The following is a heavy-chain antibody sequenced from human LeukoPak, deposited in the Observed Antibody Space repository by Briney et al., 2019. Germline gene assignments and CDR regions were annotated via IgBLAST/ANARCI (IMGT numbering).Heavy chain of an antibody. V-gene: IGHV3-74*01. CDR1: GFTFSLYW. D-gene: IGHD2-21*02. J-gene: IGHJ4*02. Sequence: PGGSLRLYCAASGFTFSLYWMLWVRQTPGKGLVWVSRLNSDGSITTYAGSVKGRFTISRDNAKNTLYLQMNSLRAEDTALYYCVREYCGGDCYTDFWGQGTLVTVSS. CDR2: LNSDGSIT. CDR3: VREYCGGDCYTDF.